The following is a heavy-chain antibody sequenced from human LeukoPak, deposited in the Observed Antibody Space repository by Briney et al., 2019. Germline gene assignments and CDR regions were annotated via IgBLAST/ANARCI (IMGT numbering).Heavy chain of an antibody. Sequence: GGSLRLSCAASGFTFSSYSMNWVRQAPGKGLEWVSSITGSGSYIYSADSVKGRFTISRDNAKNSLYLQMNSLRAEDTAVYYCARDSSSWYFKFGGSVYYMDVWGKGTTVTVSS. CDR1: GFTFSSYS. D-gene: IGHD6-13*01. CDR2: ITGSGSYI. CDR3: ARDSSSWYFKFGGSVYYMDV. V-gene: IGHV3-21*01. J-gene: IGHJ6*03.